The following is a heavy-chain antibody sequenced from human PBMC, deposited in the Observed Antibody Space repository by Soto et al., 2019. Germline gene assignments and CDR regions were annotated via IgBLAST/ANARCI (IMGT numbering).Heavy chain of an antibody. CDR1: GFTFSSYS. V-gene: IGHV3-21*01. Sequence: GGSLRLSCAASGFTFSSYSMNWVRQAPGKGLEWVSSISSSSSYIYYADSVKGRFTISRDNAKNSLYLQMNSLRAEDTAVYYCARGSTVTTQPEDYWGQGTLVTVSS. J-gene: IGHJ4*02. CDR2: ISSSSSYI. CDR3: ARGSTVTTQPEDY. D-gene: IGHD4-17*01.